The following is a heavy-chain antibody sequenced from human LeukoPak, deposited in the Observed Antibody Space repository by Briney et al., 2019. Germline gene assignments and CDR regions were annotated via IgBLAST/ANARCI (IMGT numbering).Heavy chain of an antibody. CDR3: ARAGDEVPTYFDY. J-gene: IGHJ4*02. D-gene: IGHD3-16*01. Sequence: ASVTVTFKASGYTFISYGMSWIRQAPGQGLEWMGWISAYNVNTKYAQKFQGRVTMTTDTSTTTAYMDLRSLTSDDTAVYYCARAGDEVPTYFDYWGQGTLVSVSS. V-gene: IGHV1-18*01. CDR2: ISAYNVNT. CDR1: GYTFISYG.